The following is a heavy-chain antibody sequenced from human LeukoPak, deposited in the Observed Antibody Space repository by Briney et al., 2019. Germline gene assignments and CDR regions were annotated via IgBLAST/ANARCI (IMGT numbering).Heavy chain of an antibody. CDR3: ARDGNLIVGATPDY. V-gene: IGHV3-48*03. CDR2: ISSSGSTI. D-gene: IGHD1-26*01. Sequence: GGSLRLSCAASGFTFSSYELHWVRQAPGKGLEWVSYISSSGSTIYYADSVKGRFTISRDNAKNSLYLQMNSLRAEDTAVYYCARDGNLIVGATPDYWGQGTLVTVSS. CDR1: GFTFSSYE. J-gene: IGHJ4*02.